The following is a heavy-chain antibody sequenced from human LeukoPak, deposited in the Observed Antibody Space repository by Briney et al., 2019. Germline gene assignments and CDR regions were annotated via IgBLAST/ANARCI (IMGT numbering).Heavy chain of an antibody. J-gene: IGHJ4*02. Sequence: GGSLRLSCAASGFTFSSYWMHWVRQAPGKGLVWVSRINSDGSSTSYADCVKGRFTISRDNAKNSLYLQMNSLRAEDTAVYYCARDHYGDYSEFDYWGQGTLVTVSS. CDR3: ARDHYGDYSEFDY. CDR1: GFTFSSYW. CDR2: INSDGSST. D-gene: IGHD4-17*01. V-gene: IGHV3-74*01.